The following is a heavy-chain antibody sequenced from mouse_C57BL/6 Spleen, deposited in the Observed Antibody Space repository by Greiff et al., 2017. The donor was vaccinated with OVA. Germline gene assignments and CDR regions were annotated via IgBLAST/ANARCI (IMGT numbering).Heavy chain of an antibody. CDR2: IYPGDGDT. CDR3: ASRYYYGSSYDY. CDR1: GYAFSSSW. V-gene: IGHV1-82*01. J-gene: IGHJ2*01. D-gene: IGHD1-1*01. Sequence: QVQLKESGPELVKPGASVKISCKASGYAFSSSWMNWVKQRPGKGLEWIGRIYPGDGDTNYNGKFKGKATLTADKSSSTAYMQLSSLTSEDSAVYFCASRYYYGSSYDYWGQGTTLTVSS.